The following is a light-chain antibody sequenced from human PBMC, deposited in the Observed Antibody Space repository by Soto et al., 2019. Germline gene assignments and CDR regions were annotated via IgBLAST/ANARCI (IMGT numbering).Light chain of an antibody. V-gene: IGKV3-15*01. CDR3: QQYNIWPPFT. CDR1: QSVSSN. CDR2: GAS. Sequence: EIVLTQSPATLSVSPGERATLSCRASQSVSSNLVWYQHKPGQAPRLLIYGASTRATGIPARFSGSGSGTEFTLTISSLQSEDFAVYYCQQYNIWPPFTFGPGTKVDIK. J-gene: IGKJ3*01.